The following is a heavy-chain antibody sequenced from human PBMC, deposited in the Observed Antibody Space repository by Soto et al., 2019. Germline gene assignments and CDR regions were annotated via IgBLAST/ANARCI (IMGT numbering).Heavy chain of an antibody. CDR2: IYYSGST. J-gene: IGHJ3*02. CDR3: ARAHYYDSSGYSPGAFDI. Sequence: SETLSLTCTVSGGSISSYYGSWIRQPPGKGLEWIGYIYYSGSTNYNPSLKSRVTISVDTSKNQFSLKLSSVTAADTAVYYCARAHYYDSSGYSPGAFDIWGQGTMVTVSS. D-gene: IGHD3-22*01. CDR1: GGSISSYY. V-gene: IGHV4-59*01.